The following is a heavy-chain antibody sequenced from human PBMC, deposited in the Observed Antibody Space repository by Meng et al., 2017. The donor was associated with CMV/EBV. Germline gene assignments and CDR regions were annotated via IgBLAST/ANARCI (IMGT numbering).Heavy chain of an antibody. CDR1: GGSISRGDYL. Sequence: VELQALGRALVKPSQTLSLTCTVSGGSISRGDYLWRWISMPPSKGLEWIGYIHYCGSSYYNPSLKSRVPISVDTSKNQFSLKLSSVTAADTAVYYCARGTSRVAGAFDYWGQGTLVTVSS. V-gene: IGHV4-30-4*08. CDR2: IHYCGSS. J-gene: IGHJ4*02. CDR3: ARGTSRVAGAFDY. D-gene: IGHD1-14*01.